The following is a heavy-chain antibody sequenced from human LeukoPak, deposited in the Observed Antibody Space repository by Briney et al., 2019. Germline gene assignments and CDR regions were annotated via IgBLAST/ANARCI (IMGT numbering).Heavy chain of an antibody. CDR1: GFTFSSYA. J-gene: IGHJ4*02. D-gene: IGHD3-3*01. V-gene: IGHV3-30-3*01. CDR2: ISYDGSNK. Sequence: GRSLRLSCAASGFTFSSYAMHWVRQAPGKGLEWVAVISYDGSNKYYADSVKGRFTISRDNSKSTLYLQMNSLRAEDTAVYYCARVPDFWSRYFDYWGQGTLVTVSS. CDR3: ARVPDFWSRYFDY.